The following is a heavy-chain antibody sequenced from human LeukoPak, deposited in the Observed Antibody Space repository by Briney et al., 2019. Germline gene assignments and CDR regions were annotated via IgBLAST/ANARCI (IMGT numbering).Heavy chain of an antibody. V-gene: IGHV4-39*02. CDR2: INFQGII. D-gene: IGHD5-24*01. Sequence: SETLSLTCTVSGGSTSISGYYWVWVRQPPGKGLEWIGSINFQGIIFYTQSLQSRVTLSLDTSRNDFSLTLTSVSAADTAVYFCARLMAEYDGNWFETWGQGALVTVSS. J-gene: IGHJ5*02. CDR1: GGSTSISGYY. CDR3: ARLMAEYDGNWFET.